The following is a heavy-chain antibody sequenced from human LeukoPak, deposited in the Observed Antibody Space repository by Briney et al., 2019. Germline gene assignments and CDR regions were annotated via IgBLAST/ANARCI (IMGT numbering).Heavy chain of an antibody. Sequence: PSETLSLTCTVSGGSIGSYYWSWIRQPAGKGLEWIGRIYTRGSTNYNPSLKSRVTMSVDTSKNQFSLKLSSVTAADTAVYYCARDNYDFWSGNLLDYFDYWGQGTLVTVSS. CDR2: IYTRGST. V-gene: IGHV4-4*07. CDR1: GGSIGSYY. CDR3: ARDNYDFWSGNLLDYFDY. D-gene: IGHD3-3*01. J-gene: IGHJ4*02.